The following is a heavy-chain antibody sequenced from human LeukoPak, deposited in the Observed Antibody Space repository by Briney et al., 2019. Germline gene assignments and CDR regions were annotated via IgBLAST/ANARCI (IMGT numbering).Heavy chain of an antibody. V-gene: IGHV3-23*01. D-gene: IGHD4-17*01. CDR2: ITASDYTT. Sequence: GGSLRLSYAASGFIFREYAMTWVHQAPGKGLEWVSSITASDYTTYADSVKGRFTISRDNSKNTLYLQMDSLRGDDTALYHCARDPNGDYIGAFDNWGQGTMVTVSS. CDR3: ARDPNGDYIGAFDN. J-gene: IGHJ3*02. CDR1: GFIFREYA.